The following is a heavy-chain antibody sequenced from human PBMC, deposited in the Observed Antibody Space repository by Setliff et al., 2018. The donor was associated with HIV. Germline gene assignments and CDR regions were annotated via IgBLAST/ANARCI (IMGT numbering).Heavy chain of an antibody. CDR1: GASISSGSYY. CDR2: IYHSGST. V-gene: IGHV4-61*09. CDR3: ARGRSRWTYYNYYYMDV. D-gene: IGHD6-13*01. Sequence: SETLSLTCTVSGASISSGSYYWSWIRQPAGKGLEWIGHIYHSGSTYYNPSLKSRVTISVDTSKNQFSLKLSSVTAADTAVYYCARGRSRWTYYNYYYMDVWGKGTTVTVSS. J-gene: IGHJ6*03.